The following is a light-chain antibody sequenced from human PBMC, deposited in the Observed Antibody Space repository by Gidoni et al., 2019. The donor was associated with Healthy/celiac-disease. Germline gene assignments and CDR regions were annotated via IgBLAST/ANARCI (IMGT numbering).Light chain of an antibody. J-gene: IGKJ3*01. CDR3: QQYGSSLFT. V-gene: IGKV3-20*01. Sequence: ELVLTQSPGTLSLSPGERATLSCRASQSVSSSYLAWYQQKPGQAPRLLIYGASSRATGIPDRFSGSGSGTDITLTISRLEPEDFAVYYCQQYGSSLFTFXPXTKVDIK. CDR2: GAS. CDR1: QSVSSSY.